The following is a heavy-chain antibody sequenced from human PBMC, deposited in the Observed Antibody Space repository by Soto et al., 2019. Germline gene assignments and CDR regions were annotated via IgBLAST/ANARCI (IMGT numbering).Heavy chain of an antibody. Sequence: QVQLRQSGAEVKKPGASVKVSCKASGYTFTSYAMHWLRQAPGQRLEWMGWINAGNGNTKYSQKFQGRVTITRDTSASTAYMELSSLRSEDTAVYYCARAGIPAAGTNPYYFDYWGQGTLVTVSS. J-gene: IGHJ4*02. D-gene: IGHD6-13*01. CDR3: ARAGIPAAGTNPYYFDY. CDR2: INAGNGNT. V-gene: IGHV1-3*01. CDR1: GYTFTSYA.